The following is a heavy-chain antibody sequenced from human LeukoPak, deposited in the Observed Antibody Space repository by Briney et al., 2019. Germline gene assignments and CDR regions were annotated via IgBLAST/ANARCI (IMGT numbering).Heavy chain of an antibody. D-gene: IGHD6-13*01. Sequence: SVTISCKASGGTFSSYAISWVRQAPGQGLEWMGRIIPIFGTANYAQKFQGRVTITTDESTSTAYMELSSLRSEDTAVYYCAREEAGDFDYWGQGTLVTVSS. V-gene: IGHV1-69*05. CDR1: GGTFSSYA. J-gene: IGHJ4*02. CDR2: IIPIFGTA. CDR3: AREEAGDFDY.